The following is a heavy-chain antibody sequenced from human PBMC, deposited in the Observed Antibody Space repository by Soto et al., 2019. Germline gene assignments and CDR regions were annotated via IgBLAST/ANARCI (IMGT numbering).Heavy chain of an antibody. D-gene: IGHD4-17*01. J-gene: IGHJ4*02. V-gene: IGHV4-30-4*01. CDR2: IYYSGST. CDR1: GGSISSGDYY. Sequence: QVQLQESGPGLVKPSQTLSLTCTVSGGSISSGDYYWSWIRQPPGKGLEWIGYIYYSGSTYHNPSPQRPITISVDTSKNQFSLKLSSVTAADTAVYYCARDGYGDYSVFDYWGQGTLVTVSS. CDR3: ARDGYGDYSVFDY.